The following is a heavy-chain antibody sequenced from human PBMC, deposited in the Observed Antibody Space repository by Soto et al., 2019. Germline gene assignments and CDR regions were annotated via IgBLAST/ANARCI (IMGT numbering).Heavy chain of an antibody. D-gene: IGHD3-10*01. CDR1: GYSFTSYW. Sequence: PGESLKISCKGSGYSFTSYWISWVRQMPGKGLEWMGRIDPSDSYTNYSPSFQGHVTISADKSISTAYLQWSSLKASDTAMYYCARPGYGWGRDWGGAAEAWLVPWAQGALVAVSS. CDR2: IDPSDSYT. CDR3: ARPGYGWGRDWGGAAEAWLVP. J-gene: IGHJ5*02. V-gene: IGHV5-10-1*01.